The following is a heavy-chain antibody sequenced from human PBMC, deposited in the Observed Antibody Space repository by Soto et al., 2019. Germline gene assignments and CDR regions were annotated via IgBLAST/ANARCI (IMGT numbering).Heavy chain of an antibody. J-gene: IGHJ6*02. CDR1: GFTFSSYA. V-gene: IGHV3-30*04. D-gene: IGHD2-15*01. CDR3: ARVIGGNDYYYGMDV. Sequence: GGSLRLSCAASGFTFSSYAMHWVRQAPGKGLEWVAVISYDGSNKYYADSVKGRFTISRDNSKNTLYLQMNSLRAEDTAVYYCARVIGGNDYYYGMDVWGQGTTVTVSS. CDR2: ISYDGSNK.